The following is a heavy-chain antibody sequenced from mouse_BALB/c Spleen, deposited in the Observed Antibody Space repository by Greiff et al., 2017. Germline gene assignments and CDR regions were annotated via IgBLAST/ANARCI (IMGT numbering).Heavy chain of an antibody. CDR1: GFTFSSYA. CDR3: ARECTTATDY. D-gene: IGHD1-2*01. CDR2: ISSGGST. J-gene: IGHJ2*01. V-gene: IGHV5-6-5*01. Sequence: EVQRVESGGGLVKPGGSLKLSCAASGFTFSSYAMSWVRQTPEKRLEWVASISSGGSTYYPDSVKGRFTISRDNARNILYLQMSSLRSEDTAMYYCARECTTATDYWGQGTTLTVSS.